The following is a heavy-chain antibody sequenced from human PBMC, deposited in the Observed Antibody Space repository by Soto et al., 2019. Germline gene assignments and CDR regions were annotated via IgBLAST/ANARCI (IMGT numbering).Heavy chain of an antibody. J-gene: IGHJ4*02. CDR1: GYTFTGYY. Sequence: ASVKVSCKASGYTFTGYYMHWVRQAPGQGLEWMGWINPNSGGTNYAQKFQGWVTMTRGTSISTAYMELSRLRSDDTAVYYCARGALGYYYDSSGYYAHYFDYWGQGTLVTVSS. CDR3: ARGALGYYYDSSGYYAHYFDY. D-gene: IGHD3-22*01. V-gene: IGHV1-2*04. CDR2: INPNSGGT.